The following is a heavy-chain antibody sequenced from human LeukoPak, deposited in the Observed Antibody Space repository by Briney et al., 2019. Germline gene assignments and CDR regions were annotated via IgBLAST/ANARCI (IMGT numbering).Heavy chain of an antibody. CDR2: ISSSSIYI. CDR1: GFTFSSYS. CDR3: ARTPSLYFDY. V-gene: IGHV3-21*01. Sequence: GGSLRLSCAASGFTFSSYSMNWVRQAPGKGLEWVSSISSSSIYIYYADSVKGRFTISRDNANNSLYLQMNSLRAEDTAVYYCARTPSLYFDYWGQGTLVTVSS. J-gene: IGHJ4*02.